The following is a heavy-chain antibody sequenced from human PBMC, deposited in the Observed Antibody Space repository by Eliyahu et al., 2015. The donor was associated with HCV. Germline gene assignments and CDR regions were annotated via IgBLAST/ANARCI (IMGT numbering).Heavy chain of an antibody. V-gene: IGHV1-69*04. Sequence: EVKKPGSSVKVSCKASGGTFSSYTISWVRQAPGQGLEWMGRIIPILGIANYAQKFQGRVTITADKSTSTAYMELSSLRSEDTAVYYCARDPVIYYYDSSGYDLGYWGQGTLVTVSS. D-gene: IGHD3-22*01. CDR2: IIPILGIA. CDR3: ARDPVIYYYDSSGYDLGY. CDR1: GGTFSSYT. J-gene: IGHJ4*02.